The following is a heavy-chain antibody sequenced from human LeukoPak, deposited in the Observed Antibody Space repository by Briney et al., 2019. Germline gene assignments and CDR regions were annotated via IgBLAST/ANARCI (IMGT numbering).Heavy chain of an antibody. CDR1: GYTFTGYY. J-gene: IGHJ6*03. CDR3: ARTSDYSYGSGSYLYYMDV. V-gene: IGHV1-2*02. D-gene: IGHD3-10*01. CDR2: ISPNSGGT. Sequence: AASVKVSCKASGYTFTGYYMHWVRQAPGQGLEWMGWISPNSGGTNYAQKFQGRVTMTRDTSISTAYMELSRLRSDDTAVYYCARTSDYSYGSGSYLYYMDVWGKGTTVTISS.